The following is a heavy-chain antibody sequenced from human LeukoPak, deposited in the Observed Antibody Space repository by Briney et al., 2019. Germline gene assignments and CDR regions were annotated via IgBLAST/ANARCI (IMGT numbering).Heavy chain of an antibody. D-gene: IGHD3-10*01. Sequence: ASVKVSCKASGYSLTSYFMHWVRQAPGQGLEWMGVMNPSGDGTTFTQKFQGRVTMTRDTSITTAYMELTSLRSDDTAVYYCARDLFYSVSGTYYNVGRVFNYWGQGTLVTVSS. V-gene: IGHV1-46*01. CDR1: GYSLTSYF. J-gene: IGHJ4*02. CDR2: MNPSGDGT. CDR3: ARDLFYSVSGTYYNVGRVFNY.